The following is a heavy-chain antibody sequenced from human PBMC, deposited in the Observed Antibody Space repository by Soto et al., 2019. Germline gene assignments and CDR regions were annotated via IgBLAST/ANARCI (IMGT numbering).Heavy chain of an antibody. J-gene: IGHJ5*02. D-gene: IGHD1-20*01. CDR2: VNHSGST. Sequence: PSETLSLTCAVYGGSFSDYYWSWIRQPPGKGLEWIGEVNHSGSTNYNPSLKSRVAISVDTSKNQFSLNLSSVTAADTAVYYCARRKGITTPRFDPWGQGTLVTVSS. CDR1: GGSFSDYY. V-gene: IGHV4-34*01. CDR3: ARRKGITTPRFDP.